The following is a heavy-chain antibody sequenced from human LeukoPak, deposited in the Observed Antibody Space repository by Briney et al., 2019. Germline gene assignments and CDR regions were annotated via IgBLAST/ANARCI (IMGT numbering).Heavy chain of an antibody. CDR1: GYTLTELS. J-gene: IGHJ4*02. CDR2: FDPEDGET. D-gene: IGHD3-9*01. Sequence: ASVKVSCKVSGYTLTELSMHWVRQAPGKGLEWMGGFDPEDGETIYAQKFQGRATMTEDTSTDTAYMELSSLRSEDTAVYYCATLHYDILTGYWFPYYFDYWGQGTLVTVSS. CDR3: ATLHYDILTGYWFPYYFDY. V-gene: IGHV1-24*01.